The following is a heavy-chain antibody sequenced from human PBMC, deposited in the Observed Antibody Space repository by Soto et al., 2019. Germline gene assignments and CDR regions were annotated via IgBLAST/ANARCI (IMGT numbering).Heavy chain of an antibody. CDR2: IYFTGSA. CDR3: ARGAVVDVVAALMREVDF. Sequence: SETLSLTCTVSGDTVNNGDYYWSRHRQSPGKGREWLGYIYFTGSACASPSHESRLDSSMNKSKKHFSLEMTSVTVSDTAVYFCARGAVVDVVAALMREVDFWGPGSLVTVSS. J-gene: IGHJ4*02. CDR1: GDTVNNGDYY. V-gene: IGHV4-30-4*01. D-gene: IGHD5-12*01.